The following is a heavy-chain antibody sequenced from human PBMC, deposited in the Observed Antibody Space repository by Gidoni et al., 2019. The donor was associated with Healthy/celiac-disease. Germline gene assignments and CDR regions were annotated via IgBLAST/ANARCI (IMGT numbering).Heavy chain of an antibody. CDR2: ISYDGSNK. CDR1: GFTFRRYA. V-gene: IGHV3-30-3*01. CDR3: ARDGAEPPNSALYYYYGMDV. D-gene: IGHD1-26*01. Sequence: QVQLVESGGGVVQPGRSLSISCAASGFTFRRYAMPWVRQAPGKGLEWVAVISYDGSNKYYADSVKGRFTISRDNSKNTLYLQMNSLRAEDTAVYYCARDGAEPPNSALYYYYGMDVWGQGTTVTVSS. J-gene: IGHJ6*02.